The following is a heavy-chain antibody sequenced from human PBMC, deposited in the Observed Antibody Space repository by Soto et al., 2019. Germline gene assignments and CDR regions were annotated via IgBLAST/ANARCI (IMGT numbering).Heavy chain of an antibody. CDR3: AREEVVVVPAAGLLTPKGNDG. V-gene: IGHV1-2*02. CDR1: GYTFTGYY. CDR2: INPNSGGT. D-gene: IGHD2-2*01. J-gene: IGHJ6*02. Sequence: ASVKVSCKASGYTFTGYYMHWVRQAPGQGLEWMGWINPNSGGTNYAQKFQGRVTMTRDTSISTAYMELSRLRSDDTAVYYCAREEVVVVPAAGLLTPKGNDGRGPGTTGTRS.